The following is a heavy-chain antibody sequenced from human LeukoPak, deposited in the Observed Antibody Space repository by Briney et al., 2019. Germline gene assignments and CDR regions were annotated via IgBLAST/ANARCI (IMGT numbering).Heavy chain of an antibody. D-gene: IGHD4-17*01. Sequence: VASVKVSCKASGYTFTSYGISWVRQAPGRGLEWMGWISAYNGNTNYAQKLQGRVTMTTDTSTSTAYMELRSLRSDDTAVYYCARDLYGDYYYYGMDVWGQGTTVTVSS. CDR1: GYTFTSYG. CDR2: ISAYNGNT. CDR3: ARDLYGDYYYYGMDV. V-gene: IGHV1-18*01. J-gene: IGHJ6*02.